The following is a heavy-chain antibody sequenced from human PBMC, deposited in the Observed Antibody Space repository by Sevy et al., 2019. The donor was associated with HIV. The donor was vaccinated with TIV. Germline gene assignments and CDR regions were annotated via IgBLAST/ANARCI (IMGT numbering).Heavy chain of an antibody. CDR2: ISYDGSYK. V-gene: IGHV3-30*03. CDR3: AREGYGDHYYGMDV. D-gene: IGHD4-17*01. Sequence: GGSLRLSCAASGFTFSSFGMHWVRQAPGKGLEWVAVISYDGSYKFYADSVKGRFTISRDNSKNTLYLQMNSLRAEDTAVYYCAREGYGDHYYGMDVWGQRTTVTVSS. J-gene: IGHJ6*02. CDR1: GFTFSSFG.